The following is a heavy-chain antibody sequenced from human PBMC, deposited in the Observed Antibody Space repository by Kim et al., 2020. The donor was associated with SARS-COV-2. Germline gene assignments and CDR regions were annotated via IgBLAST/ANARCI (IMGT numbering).Heavy chain of an antibody. D-gene: IGHD3-10*01. J-gene: IGHJ5*02. V-gene: IGHV3-73*01. Sequence: YSASVNGRFTISRDDSKNTAYLEMNSLKTEDTAVYYCTKAFGELLNWFDPWGQGTLVTVSS. CDR3: TKAFGELLNWFDP.